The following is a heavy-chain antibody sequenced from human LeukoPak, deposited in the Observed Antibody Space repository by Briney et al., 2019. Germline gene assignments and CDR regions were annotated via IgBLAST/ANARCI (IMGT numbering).Heavy chain of an antibody. CDR3: ARGKGGSYPYYFDY. V-gene: IGHV4-30-4*08. J-gene: IGHJ4*02. Sequence: SETLSLTCTVSGGSISSGDYYWSWIRQPPGKGLEWIGYIYYSGSTYYNPSLKSRVTISVDTSKNQFSLKLSSVTAADTAVCYCARGKGGSYPYYFDYWGQGTLVTVSS. D-gene: IGHD1-26*01. CDR1: GGSISSGDYY. CDR2: IYYSGST.